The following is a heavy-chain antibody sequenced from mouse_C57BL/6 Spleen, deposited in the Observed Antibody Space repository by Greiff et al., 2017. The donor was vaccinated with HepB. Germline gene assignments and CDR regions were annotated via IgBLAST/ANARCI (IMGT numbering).Heavy chain of an antibody. CDR2: IRLKSDNYAT. V-gene: IGHV6-3*01. CDR1: GFTFSNYW. CDR3: TGPYYYGSSPWYFDV. D-gene: IGHD1-1*01. Sequence: EVQVVESGGGLVQPGGSMKLSCVASGFTFSNYWMNWVRQSPEKGLEWVAQIRLKSDNYATHYAESVKGRFTISRDDSKSSVYLQMNNLRAEDTGIYYCTGPYYYGSSPWYFDVWGTGTTVTVSS. J-gene: IGHJ1*03.